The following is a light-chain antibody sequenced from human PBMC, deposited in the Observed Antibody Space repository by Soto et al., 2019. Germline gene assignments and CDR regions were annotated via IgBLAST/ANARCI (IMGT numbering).Light chain of an antibody. J-gene: IGKJ2*01. CDR2: GAS. CDR3: QQYVSSPPT. V-gene: IGKV3-20*01. CDR1: QSIISDS. Sequence: EIVLTQSPGTLSFSPGERATLSCRASQSIISDSLAWYQQKPGQAPRLSISGASSGATGIPDRFSGSGSGTYFTLTVRRLEPEDFAVFYCQQYVSSPPTFGQGTKVNIK.